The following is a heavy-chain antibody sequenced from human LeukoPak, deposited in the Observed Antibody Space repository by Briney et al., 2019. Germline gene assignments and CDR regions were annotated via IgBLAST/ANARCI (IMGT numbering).Heavy chain of an antibody. CDR2: IYYRWYT. D-gene: IGHD5-24*01. CDR1: VGSISSSHYY. CDR3: ARVAGYMPTRWFDP. J-gene: IGHJ5*02. V-gene: IGHV4-39*07. Sequence: SETLSLTCTVSVGSISSSHYYWGWIRQPPGKGRDWIASIYYRWYTYYNPSLNSRVTISVDTSQNQVFLLLTSVTAADTAVYYCARVAGYMPTRWFDPWGQGTHVTVSS.